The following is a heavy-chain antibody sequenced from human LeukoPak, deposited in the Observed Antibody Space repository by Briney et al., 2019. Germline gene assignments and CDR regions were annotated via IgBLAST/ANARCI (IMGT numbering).Heavy chain of an antibody. CDR2: ISSSSSYI. CDR3: ARENFLTTVTTAADYFDY. CDR1: GFTFSSYS. Sequence: TGGSLRLSCAGSGFTFSSYSMNWVRQAPGKGLEWVSSISSSSSYIYHADSVKGRFTISRCNAKNPLYLQMSSLRAEDTAMYYCARENFLTTVTTAADYFDYWGQGTLVTVSS. J-gene: IGHJ4*02. V-gene: IGHV3-21*01. D-gene: IGHD4-17*01.